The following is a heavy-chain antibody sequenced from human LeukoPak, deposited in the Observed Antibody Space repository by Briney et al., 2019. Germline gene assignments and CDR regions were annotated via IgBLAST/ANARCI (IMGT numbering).Heavy chain of an antibody. CDR3: AGGRIGNDAFDI. V-gene: IGHV3-13*01. D-gene: IGHD2-15*01. CDR1: GFTFSSYD. Sequence: PGGSLRLSCAASGFTFSSYDMHWVRQATGKGLEWVSAIGTAGDTYYPGSVKGRFTISRENAKNSLYLQMNSLRAGDTAVYYCAGGRIGNDAFDIWGQGTMVTVSS. CDR2: IGTAGDT. J-gene: IGHJ3*02.